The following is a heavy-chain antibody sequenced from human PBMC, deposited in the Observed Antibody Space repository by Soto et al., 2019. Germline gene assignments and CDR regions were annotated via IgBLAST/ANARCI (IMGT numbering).Heavy chain of an antibody. V-gene: IGHV3-23*01. J-gene: IGHJ6*02. CDR2: ISGSGGST. CDR3: AKDGYGSGWYCGGMDV. D-gene: IGHD6-13*01. Sequence: EVQLLESGGGLVQPGGSLRLSCAASGFTFNSYAMNWVRQAPGKGLEWVSVISGSGGSTDYADSVKGRFTISRDYSKSTLYLQMNRLRAEDTALYYCAKDGYGSGWYCGGMDVWGQGTTVTVSS. CDR1: GFTFNSYA.